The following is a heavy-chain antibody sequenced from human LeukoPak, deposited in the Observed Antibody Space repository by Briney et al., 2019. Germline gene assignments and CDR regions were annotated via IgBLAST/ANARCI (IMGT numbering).Heavy chain of an antibody. CDR2: VSYDENNK. Sequence: TGGSLRLSCVVTGITLTTYTMHWVRQAPGKGLEWVAIVSYDENNKYYADSVKGRFTISRGNYKDTAFLQMNDLRREDAALYYCARIGFSATTSSYWGRGTRVIVSS. V-gene: IGHV3-30-3*01. J-gene: IGHJ4*02. CDR3: ARIGFSATTSSY. D-gene: IGHD2/OR15-2a*01. CDR1: GITLTTYT.